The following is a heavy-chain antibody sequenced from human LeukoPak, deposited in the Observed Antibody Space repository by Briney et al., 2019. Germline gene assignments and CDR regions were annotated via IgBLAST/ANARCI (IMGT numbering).Heavy chain of an antibody. J-gene: IGHJ4*02. CDR3: ARGPSSNWSGLDF. V-gene: IGHV3-74*01. Sequence: PGGSLRLSCAASGFSFSGHWMHWARQLPGKGLVWVSRISPTGSTTSYADSVKGRFTVSRDNAESTLYLQVNNLRAEDTAVYYCARGPSSNWSGLDFWGQGTLLTVSS. D-gene: IGHD6-13*01. CDR1: GFSFSGHW. CDR2: ISPTGSTT.